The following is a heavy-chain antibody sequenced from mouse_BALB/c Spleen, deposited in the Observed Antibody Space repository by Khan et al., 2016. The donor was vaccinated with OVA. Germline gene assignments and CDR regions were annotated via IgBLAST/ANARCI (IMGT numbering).Heavy chain of an antibody. D-gene: IGHD2-1*01. CDR1: GYSITSGYY. Sequence: EVQLQESGPGLVKPSQSLSLTCSVTGYSITSGYYWNWIRQFPGNRLEWMGYISYDGSNNYNPSLKNQISITRDTSKKQFFLKLNSVTTEDTATYYCASKSYGKGAYWGQGTLVTVSA. J-gene: IGHJ3*01. CDR3: ASKSYGKGAY. CDR2: ISYDGSN. V-gene: IGHV3-6*02.